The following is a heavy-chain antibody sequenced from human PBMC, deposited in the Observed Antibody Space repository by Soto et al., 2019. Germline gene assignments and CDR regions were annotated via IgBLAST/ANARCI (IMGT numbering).Heavy chain of an antibody. CDR2: MNPHSGDT. CDR3: ARQQAMDY. Sequence: QVQLVQSGAEVKKPGASVKVSCKASGYTFVNYEINWVRQATGQGLEWLGWMNPHSGDTFYAQNFQGRVTMTRNTSITTAYLELNSLKSEDKAVYYCARQQAMDYWGQGTPVTVSS. J-gene: IGHJ4*02. CDR1: GYTFVNYE. V-gene: IGHV1-8*01.